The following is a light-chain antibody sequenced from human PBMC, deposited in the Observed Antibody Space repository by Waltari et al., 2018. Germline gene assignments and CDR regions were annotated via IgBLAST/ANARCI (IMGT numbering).Light chain of an antibody. CDR3: QSYDGSLSGSVI. V-gene: IGLV1-40*01. CDR1: GSNIAPAHD. CDR2: GNN. Sequence: QSVLTQPPSVSGAPAPRLTISCPARGSNIAPAHDVPCYQQLPGTAPKLLIYGNNNRPSGVPARFSGSNSGTSASLAITGRQAEDEGDYFCQSYDGSLSGSVIFGGGTKLTVL. J-gene: IGLJ2*01.